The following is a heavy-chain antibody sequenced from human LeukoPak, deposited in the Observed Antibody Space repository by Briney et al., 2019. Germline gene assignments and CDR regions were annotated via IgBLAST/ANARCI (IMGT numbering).Heavy chain of an antibody. CDR2: ISPSSSYI. CDR3: ARGRGCSSMSCYPDY. D-gene: IGHD2-2*01. J-gene: IGHJ4*02. CDR1: GFIFSTYS. V-gene: IGHV3-21*01. Sequence: GGSLRLSCAPSGFIFSTYSMNWVRQAPGKGLEWVSSISPSSSYIYYADSVKGRFTISRDNAKNSLYLQMNSLRAEDTAVYYCARGRGCSSMSCYPDYWGQGTLVTVSS.